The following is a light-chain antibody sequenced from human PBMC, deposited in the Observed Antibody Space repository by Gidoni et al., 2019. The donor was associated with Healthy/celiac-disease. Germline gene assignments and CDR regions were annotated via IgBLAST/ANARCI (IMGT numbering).Light chain of an antibody. J-gene: IGKJ3*01. CDR1: QSISSY. Sequence: DIQMTQSPSSLSASVGDRVTITCRASQSISSYLNCYQQKPGKAPKLLIYAASSLQSGVPSRFSGSGSGTDFTLTISSLQPEDFATYYCQQSYSTPYTTFGPGTKVDIK. V-gene: IGKV1-39*01. CDR3: QQSYSTPYTT. CDR2: AAS.